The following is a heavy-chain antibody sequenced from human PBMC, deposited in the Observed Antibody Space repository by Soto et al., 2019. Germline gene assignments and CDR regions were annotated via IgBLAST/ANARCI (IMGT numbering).Heavy chain of an antibody. CDR3: ARALLYCSGGRCYRGAFDI. Sequence: PSETLSLTCAVYGGSFSGYYWSWIRQPPGKGLEWIGEINHSGSTNYNPSLKSRVTISVDTSKNQFSLKLSSVTAADTAVYYCARALLYCSGGRCYRGAFDIWGQGTMVTVSS. CDR1: GGSFSGYY. D-gene: IGHD2-15*01. V-gene: IGHV4-34*01. J-gene: IGHJ3*02. CDR2: INHSGST.